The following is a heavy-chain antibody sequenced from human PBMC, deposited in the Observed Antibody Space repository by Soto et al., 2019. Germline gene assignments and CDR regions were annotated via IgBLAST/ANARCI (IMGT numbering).Heavy chain of an antibody. J-gene: IGHJ4*02. CDR2: ISWKSGSI. Sequence: EVQLVESGGGLVQPGRSLRLSCAASGFTCDDYAMHWVRQAPGKGLEWVSGISWKSGSIGYADSVKGRFTISRDNAKNSLYLQMNSLRAEDTALYYCARAGDIVVVVAATHFDYWGQGTLVTVSS. V-gene: IGHV3-9*01. CDR3: ARAGDIVVVVAATHFDY. D-gene: IGHD2-15*01. CDR1: GFTCDDYA.